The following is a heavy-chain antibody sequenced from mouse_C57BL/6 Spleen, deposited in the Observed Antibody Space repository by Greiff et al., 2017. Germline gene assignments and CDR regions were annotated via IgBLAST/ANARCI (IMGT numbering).Heavy chain of an antibody. CDR3: ARAHDGYYGFAY. D-gene: IGHD2-3*01. V-gene: IGHV1-22*01. J-gene: IGHJ3*01. Sequence: EVQRVESGPELVKPGASVKMSCKASGYTFTDYNMHWVKQSHGKSLEWIGYINPNNGGTSYNQKFKGKATLTVNKSSSTAYMELRSLTSEDSAVYYCARAHDGYYGFAYWGQGTLVTVSA. CDR1: GYTFTDYN. CDR2: INPNNGGT.